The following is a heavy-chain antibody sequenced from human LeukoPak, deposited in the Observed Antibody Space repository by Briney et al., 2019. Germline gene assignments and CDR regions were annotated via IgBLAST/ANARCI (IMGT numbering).Heavy chain of an antibody. CDR2: ISSSGSTI. CDR1: GFTFDDYA. V-gene: IGHV3-48*03. CDR3: ASGGSSWYLS. J-gene: IGHJ4*02. D-gene: IGHD6-13*01. Sequence: PGGSLRLSCAASGFTFDDYAMHWVRQAPGKGLEWVSYISSSGSTIYYADSVKGRFTISRDNAKNSLYLQMNSLRAEDTAVYYCASGGSSWYLSWGQGTLVTVSS.